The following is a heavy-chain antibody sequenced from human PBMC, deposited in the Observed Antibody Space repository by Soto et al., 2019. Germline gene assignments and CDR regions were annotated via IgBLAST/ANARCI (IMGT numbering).Heavy chain of an antibody. J-gene: IGHJ4*02. V-gene: IGHV5-51*01. Sequence: GESLKISCKGSGYSFTSYWIGWVRQMPGKGLEWMGIIYPGDSDTRYSPSFQGQVTISADKSISTAYLQWSSLKASDTAMYYCARHERGIAARLTLGPTYDYWGQGTLVTVSS. D-gene: IGHD6-6*01. CDR2: IYPGDSDT. CDR1: GYSFTSYW. CDR3: ARHERGIAARLTLGPTYDY.